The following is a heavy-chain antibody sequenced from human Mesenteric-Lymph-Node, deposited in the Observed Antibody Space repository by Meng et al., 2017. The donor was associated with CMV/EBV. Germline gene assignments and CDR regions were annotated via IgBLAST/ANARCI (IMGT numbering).Heavy chain of an antibody. D-gene: IGHD6-19*01. CDR1: GFTFSSYS. CDR2: ISSSSSYI. Sequence: GESLKISCAASGFTFSSYSMNWVRQAPGKGLEWVSSISSSSSYIYYADSVKGRFTISRDNSKNTLYLQMNSLRAEDTAVYYCAKVSSGWRDVWGQGTTVTVSS. J-gene: IGHJ6*02. CDR3: AKVSSGWRDV. V-gene: IGHV3-21*01.